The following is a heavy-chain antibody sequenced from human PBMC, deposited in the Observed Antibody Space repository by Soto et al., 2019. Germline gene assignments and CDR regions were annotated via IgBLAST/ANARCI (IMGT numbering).Heavy chain of an antibody. J-gene: IGHJ6*03. D-gene: IGHD2-2*01. Sequence: ESLKIFCRGSGYSFSNYWVAWVRQMTGKGLEWMGIIYPGDSDTRYSPSFQGQVTMSVATSIMTSYLQCSSLKASDTAMYYCARLYCCSTSCPWGGYYYYYMDVGGKGPTVTVSS. V-gene: IGHV5-51*01. CDR1: GYSFSNYW. CDR3: ARLYCCSTSCPWGGYYYYYMDV. CDR2: IYPGDSDT.